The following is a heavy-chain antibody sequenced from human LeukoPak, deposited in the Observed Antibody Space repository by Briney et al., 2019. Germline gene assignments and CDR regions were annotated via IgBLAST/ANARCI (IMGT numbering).Heavy chain of an antibody. CDR1: GFTFSNYW. CDR2: INTDGSST. CDR3: VRDGQFDY. J-gene: IGHJ4*02. V-gene: IGHV3-74*01. Sequence: GGSLRLSCAASGFTFSNYWMHWVRQAPGKGLVWVSRINTDGSSTNYADSEKGRFTISRDNAENSVYLHMNSLRAEDTGVYYCVRDGQFDYWGQGTLVTVSS.